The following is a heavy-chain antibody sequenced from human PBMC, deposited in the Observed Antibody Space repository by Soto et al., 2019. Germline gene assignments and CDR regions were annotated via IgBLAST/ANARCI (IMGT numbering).Heavy chain of an antibody. D-gene: IGHD2-21*02. J-gene: IGHJ6*02. V-gene: IGHV3-33*01. CDR1: GFDFSTFV. CDR2: IWHDASHE. Sequence: QVQLVESGGGVVQPGTSLPLSCAASGFDFSTFVMHWVRQAPGKGLESVAGIWHDASHEYYGDSVQGRFAISRDNSKHVLYLQMNSLRAEDTAVYYCAREGGDVWIDYYYYGMEVWGHGTTVTVSS. CDR3: AREGGDVWIDYYYYGMEV.